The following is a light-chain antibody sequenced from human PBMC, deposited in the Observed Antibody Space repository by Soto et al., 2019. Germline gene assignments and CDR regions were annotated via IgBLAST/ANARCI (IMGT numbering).Light chain of an antibody. V-gene: IGKV3-20*01. J-gene: IGKJ1*01. CDR3: QQYGSSHWT. CDR1: QSVSSSY. Sequence: ESVLTQSPGTLYLSPGERATLSCRASQSVSSSYLAWYQQKPGQAPRLLIYGASSRATGIPDRFSGSGSGTDFTLTISRLEPEDFAVYYCQQYGSSHWTFGQGTKVDI. CDR2: GAS.